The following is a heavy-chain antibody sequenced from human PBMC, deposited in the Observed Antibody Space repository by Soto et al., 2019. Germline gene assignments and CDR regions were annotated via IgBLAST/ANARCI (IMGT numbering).Heavy chain of an antibody. CDR1: GYTFTGYY. Sequence: GASVKVSCKASGYTFTGYYMHWVRQAPGQGLEWMGWINPNSGGTNYAQKFQGWVTMTRDTSISTAYMELSRLRSDDTAVYYCAREELVTGFYYYYGMDVWGQGTTVTVSS. D-gene: IGHD6-13*01. J-gene: IGHJ6*02. CDR2: INPNSGGT. CDR3: AREELVTGFYYYYGMDV. V-gene: IGHV1-2*04.